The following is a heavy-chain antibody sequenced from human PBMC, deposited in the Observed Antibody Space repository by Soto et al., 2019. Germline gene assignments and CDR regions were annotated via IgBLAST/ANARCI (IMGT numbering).Heavy chain of an antibody. J-gene: IGHJ3*02. CDR1: GFTVSGKKY. D-gene: IGHD3-16*01. CDR3: ATWLLREHAYDI. Sequence: DVQLVESGGGLIQPGGSLRLSCAASGFTVSGKKYLAWVRQAPGKGLEWVSALYDVDGTFYADSVKGRFTTSGDSSRNIVKLQKMRLRPDDTAVYYYATWLLREHAYDIWGKGTAVPVSS. CDR2: LYDVDGT. V-gene: IGHV3-53*01.